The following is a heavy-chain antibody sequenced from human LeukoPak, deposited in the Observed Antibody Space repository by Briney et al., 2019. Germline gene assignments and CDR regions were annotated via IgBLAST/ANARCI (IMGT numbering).Heavy chain of an antibody. V-gene: IGHV3-21*01. Sequence: GGSLRLSCAASGFTFSSYSMNWVRQAPGKGLEWVSSISSSSSYIYYADSVKGRFTISRDNAKNSLYLQMNSLRAEDTAVYYCAREGTGINQRDYYYYMDVWGKGTTVTVSS. CDR3: AREGTGINQRDYYYYMDV. J-gene: IGHJ6*03. CDR1: GFTFSSYS. CDR2: ISSSSSYI. D-gene: IGHD7-27*01.